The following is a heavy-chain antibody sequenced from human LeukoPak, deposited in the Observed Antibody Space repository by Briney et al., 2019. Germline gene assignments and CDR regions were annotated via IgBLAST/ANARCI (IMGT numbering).Heavy chain of an antibody. D-gene: IGHD6-13*01. V-gene: IGHV4-59*01. Sequence: PSETLSLTCTVSGGSISSYYWSWIRQPPGKGLEWIGYIYYSGSTNYNPSLKSRVTISVDTSKNQFSLKLSSATAADTAVYYCARTTTTYSSSWYPNWFDPWGQGTLVTVSS. CDR1: GGSISSYY. CDR3: ARTTTTYSSSWYPNWFDP. J-gene: IGHJ5*02. CDR2: IYYSGST.